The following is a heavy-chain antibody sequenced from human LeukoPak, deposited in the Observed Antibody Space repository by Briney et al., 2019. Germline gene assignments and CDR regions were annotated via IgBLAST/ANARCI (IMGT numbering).Heavy chain of an antibody. J-gene: IGHJ4*02. D-gene: IGHD3-9*01. CDR2: VSVSADSR. V-gene: IGHV3-23*01. Sequence: SGGSLRLSCAASGFTFSSNAMSWLRQAPGKGLEWVSAVSVSADSRYYADSVKGRFTISRDNSRNMVYLQMNSLRAEDTAVYYCAKASPYYDILTGYYYYFDYWGQGTLVTVSS. CDR1: GFTFSSNA. CDR3: AKASPYYDILTGYYYYFDY.